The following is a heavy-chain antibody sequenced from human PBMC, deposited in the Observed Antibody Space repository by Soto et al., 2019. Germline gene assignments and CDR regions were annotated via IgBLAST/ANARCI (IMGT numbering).Heavy chain of an antibody. CDR2: ISTYSGDT. Sequence: QVHLVQSGVEVKTPGASVKVSCQASGYTFFTYDISWVRQAPGQGLEWMGWISTYSGDTKYAQKFQGRVTMTTDTSTTTAYLELRSLRSDDTAVYCARNHGPTTSENWFDPWGQGTLVTVSS. D-gene: IGHD5-12*01. V-gene: IGHV1-18*01. J-gene: IGHJ5*02. CDR1: GYTFFTYD. CDR3: ARNHGPTTSENWFDP.